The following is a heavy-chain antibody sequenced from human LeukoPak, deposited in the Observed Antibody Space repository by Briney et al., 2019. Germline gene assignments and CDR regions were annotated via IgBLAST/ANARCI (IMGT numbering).Heavy chain of an antibody. CDR3: ARVMSASVWRSYGSYYYYYYMDI. D-gene: IGHD3-16*01. CDR2: IKQDGSEK. CDR1: GFTFSGYW. J-gene: IGHJ6*03. Sequence: PGGSLRLSCAASGFTFSGYWMSWVRQAPGKGLEWVANIKQDGSEKHSVDSVKGRFTISRDNAKNSLYMQMNSLRAEDTAVYYCARVMSASVWRSYGSYYYYYYMDIWGKGTTVTVSS. V-gene: IGHV3-7*01.